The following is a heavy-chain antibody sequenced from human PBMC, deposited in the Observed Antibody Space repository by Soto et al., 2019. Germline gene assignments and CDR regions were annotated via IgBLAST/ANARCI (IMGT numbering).Heavy chain of an antibody. D-gene: IGHD3-10*01. CDR3: ARESDSGSYYFDY. J-gene: IGHJ4*02. Sequence: SETLSLTCTVSGTYISSYYWRWIRQPPGKGLEWIGEINHSGSTNYNPSLKSRVTISVDTSKNQFSLKLSSVTAADTAVYYCARESDSGSYYFDYWGRGTLVTVSS. V-gene: IGHV4-34*01. CDR1: GTYISSYY. CDR2: INHSGST.